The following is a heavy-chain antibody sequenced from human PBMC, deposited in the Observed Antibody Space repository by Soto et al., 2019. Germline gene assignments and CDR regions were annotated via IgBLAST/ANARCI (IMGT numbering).Heavy chain of an antibody. CDR1: GFTFSNAW. V-gene: IGHV3-15*01. D-gene: IGHD2-8*01. Sequence: GGSLRLSCAASGFTFSNAWMSWVRQAPGKGLEWVGRIKSKTDGGTTDYAAPVKGRFTISRDDSKNTLYLQMNSLKTEDTAVYYCTTALNDELMVYAIGLGGYFDYWGQGTLVTVSS. CDR2: IKSKTDGGTT. J-gene: IGHJ4*02. CDR3: TTALNDELMVYAIGLGGYFDY.